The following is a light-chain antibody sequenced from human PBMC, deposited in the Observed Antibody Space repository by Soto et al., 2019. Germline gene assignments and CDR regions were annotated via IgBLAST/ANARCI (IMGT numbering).Light chain of an antibody. V-gene: IGLV1-44*01. CDR2: DNN. Sequence: QSVLTQPPSASGTPGQRVTISCSGSSSNIGSNTVNWYQQLPGTAPKLLIYDNNQRPSGVPDRFSGSKSGTSASLAISGLQSEVEADFYCAAWDDSLNGWVFGGGTKVTVL. CDR1: SSNIGSNT. CDR3: AAWDDSLNGWV. J-gene: IGLJ3*02.